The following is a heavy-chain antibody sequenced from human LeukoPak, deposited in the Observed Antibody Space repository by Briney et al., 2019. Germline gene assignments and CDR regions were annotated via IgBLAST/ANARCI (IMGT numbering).Heavy chain of an antibody. J-gene: IGHJ4*02. CDR2: INHSGST. CDR1: GGSFSDYY. V-gene: IGHV4-34*01. Sequence: SETLSLTCAVYGGSFSDYYWSWIRQPPGKGLEWIGEINHSGSTNYNPSLKSRVTISVDTSKNHFSLKLSSVTAADTAVYYCARHSRHLAATGTMGYFDFWGQGTLVTVSS. CDR3: ARHSRHLAATGTMGYFDF. D-gene: IGHD1/OR15-1a*01.